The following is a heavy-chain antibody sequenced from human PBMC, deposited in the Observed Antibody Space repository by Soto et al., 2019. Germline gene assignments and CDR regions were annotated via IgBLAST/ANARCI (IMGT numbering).Heavy chain of an antibody. CDR2: IHYSGRT. CDR1: GGSITSGAYY. V-gene: IGHV4-31*11. J-gene: IGHJ5*02. CDR3: VRYYFDSSGYSNWFDL. Sequence: PSETLSLTCAVSGGSITSGAYYWTWIRQHPGKGLEWIAYIHYSGRTYYNPSLKSRVTISVDTSNNRFSLKLSSVTAADTAVYYCVRYYFDSSGYSNWFDLWGQGTLVTVSS. D-gene: IGHD3-22*01.